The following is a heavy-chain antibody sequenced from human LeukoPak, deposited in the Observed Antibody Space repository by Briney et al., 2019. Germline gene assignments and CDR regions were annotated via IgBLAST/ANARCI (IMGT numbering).Heavy chain of an antibody. Sequence: ASVKVSCKASGYTFTSCGISWARQAPGQGLEWMGWISAYNGNTNYAQKLQGRVTMTTDTSTSTAYMELRSLRSDDTAVYYCARDCDIVVVPAANYYYYYYMDVWGKGTTVTVSS. CDR2: ISAYNGNT. J-gene: IGHJ6*03. V-gene: IGHV1-18*01. CDR3: ARDCDIVVVPAANYYYYYYMDV. D-gene: IGHD2-2*01. CDR1: GYTFTSCG.